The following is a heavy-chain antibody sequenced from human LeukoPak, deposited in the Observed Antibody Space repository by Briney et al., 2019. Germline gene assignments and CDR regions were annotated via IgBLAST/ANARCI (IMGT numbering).Heavy chain of an antibody. V-gene: IGHV3-20*04. Sequence: GGSLRLSCAASGFTFSSYAMSWVRQGPGKGLEWVSGINWNGGNTGYADSVKGRFTIFRDNAKNSLYLEMDSLRVEDTALYYCARTSDGNWFDPWGQGTLVTVSS. D-gene: IGHD1-26*01. CDR3: ARTSDGNWFDP. J-gene: IGHJ5*02. CDR2: INWNGGNT. CDR1: GFTFSSYA.